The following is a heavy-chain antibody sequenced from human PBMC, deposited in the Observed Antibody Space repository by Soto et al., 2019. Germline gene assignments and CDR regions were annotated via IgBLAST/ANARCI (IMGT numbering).Heavy chain of an antibody. D-gene: IGHD3-3*01. Sequence: GESLKISCKGSGYSFTSYWIGWVRQMPGKGLEWMGIIYPGDSDTRYSPSFQGQVTISADKSISTAYLQWSSLKASDTAMYYCARPVSSYDFWSGNHYFDYWGQGTLVTVSS. CDR2: IYPGDSDT. V-gene: IGHV5-51*01. CDR1: GYSFTSYW. CDR3: ARPVSSYDFWSGNHYFDY. J-gene: IGHJ4*02.